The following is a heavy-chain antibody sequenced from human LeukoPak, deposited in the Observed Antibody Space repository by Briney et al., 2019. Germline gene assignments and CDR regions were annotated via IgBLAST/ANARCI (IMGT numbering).Heavy chain of an antibody. CDR1: GFTFSSYA. CDR2: ISGSGGST. V-gene: IGHV3-23*01. CDR3: AKAGRPYGMDYFDY. J-gene: IGHJ4*02. Sequence: GGSLRLACAVSGFTFSSYAMSWVRQAPGKGLEWVSAISGSGGSTYYADSVKGRFTISRDNSKNTLYLQMNSLRAEDTAVYYCAKAGRPYGMDYFDYWGQGTLVTVSS. D-gene: IGHD3-10*01.